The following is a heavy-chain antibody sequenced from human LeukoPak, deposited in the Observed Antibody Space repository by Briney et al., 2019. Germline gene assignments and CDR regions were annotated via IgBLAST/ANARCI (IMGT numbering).Heavy chain of an antibody. Sequence: PVKVSCKASGGTFSSYAISWVRQAPGQGLEWMGGIIPIFGTANYAQKFQGRVTITADESTSTAYMELSSLRSEDTAVYYCASEDCSSTSCYGGGAYYYYYYGMDVWGQGTTVTVSS. V-gene: IGHV1-69*13. CDR1: GGTFSSYA. CDR2: IIPIFGTA. D-gene: IGHD2-2*01. CDR3: ASEDCSSTSCYGGGAYYYYYYGMDV. J-gene: IGHJ6*02.